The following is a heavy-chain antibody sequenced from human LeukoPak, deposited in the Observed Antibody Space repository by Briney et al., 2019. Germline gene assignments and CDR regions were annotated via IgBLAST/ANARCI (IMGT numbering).Heavy chain of an antibody. V-gene: IGHV3-7*01. D-gene: IGHD6-19*01. CDR3: ARVISVAGYDY. CDR1: GFIFSDYW. Sequence: KSGGSLRLSCAASGFIFSDYWMSWVRQVPGKGLEWVANIKQDGNELYYVDSVKGRFTISRDNAKNSLYLQMNSLRVEDTAVYYCARVISVAGYDYWGQGTLVTVSS. J-gene: IGHJ4*02. CDR2: IKQDGNEL.